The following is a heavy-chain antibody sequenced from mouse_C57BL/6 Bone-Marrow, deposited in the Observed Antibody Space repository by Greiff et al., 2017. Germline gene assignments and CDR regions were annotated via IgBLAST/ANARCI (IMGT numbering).Heavy chain of an antibody. CDR3: ARFVRWYCEV. CDR1: GYTFPDYN. D-gene: IGHD2-14*01. J-gene: IGHJ1*03. Sequence: VQLQQSGPELVKPGASVKIPCKASGYTFPDYNIDWVKQSHGKSLEWIGDINPNNGGTIYNQKFKVKATLTVDKSSSTAYMELRSLTSEDTAVYYCARFVRWYCEVWGTGTTVTVSS. V-gene: IGHV1-18*01. CDR2: INPNNGGT.